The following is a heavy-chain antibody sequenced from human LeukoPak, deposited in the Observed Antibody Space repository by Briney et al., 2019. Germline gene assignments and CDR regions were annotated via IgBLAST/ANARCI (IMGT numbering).Heavy chain of an antibody. CDR1: GFTFSSYA. V-gene: IGHV3-23*01. Sequence: GSLRLSCAAPGFTFSSYAMSWVRQAPGKGLEWVSAISGSGGSSYYADSVKGRFTISRDNSKNTLYLQMNSLRAEDTAVYYCAKDGWYAEYFQHWGQGTLVTVSS. CDR2: ISGSGGSS. CDR3: AKDGWYAEYFQH. D-gene: IGHD6-19*01. J-gene: IGHJ1*01.